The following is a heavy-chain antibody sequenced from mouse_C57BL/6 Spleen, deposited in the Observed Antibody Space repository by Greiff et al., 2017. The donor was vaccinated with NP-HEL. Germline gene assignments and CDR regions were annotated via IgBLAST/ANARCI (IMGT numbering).Heavy chain of an antibody. J-gene: IGHJ2*01. CDR3: ARWCSSYDFDY. CDR2: IDPSDSYT. Sequence: QVQLQQPGAELVMPGASVKLSCKASGYTFTSYWMHWVKQRPGQGLEWIGEIDPSDSYTNYNQKFKGKSTLPVDKSSSTAYMQLSSLTSEDTAFYYCARWCSSYDFDYWGQGTTLTVSS. CDR1: GYTFTSYW. V-gene: IGHV1-69*01. D-gene: IGHD1-1*01.